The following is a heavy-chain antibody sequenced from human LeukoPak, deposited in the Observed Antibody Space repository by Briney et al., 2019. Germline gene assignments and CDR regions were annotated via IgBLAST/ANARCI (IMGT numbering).Heavy chain of an antibody. Sequence: GGSLRLSCAASGFTFSYYAMTWVRQAPGNGLEWVSSMSSNGGNTYYADSVKGRFTISRDNSRNTLFLQMNSLRAEDTAIYYCAKGAVGTTRGYFDYWGQGTLVTVSS. J-gene: IGHJ4*02. D-gene: IGHD1-26*01. CDR2: MSSNGGNT. CDR1: GFTFSYYA. CDR3: AKGAVGTTRGYFDY. V-gene: IGHV3-23*01.